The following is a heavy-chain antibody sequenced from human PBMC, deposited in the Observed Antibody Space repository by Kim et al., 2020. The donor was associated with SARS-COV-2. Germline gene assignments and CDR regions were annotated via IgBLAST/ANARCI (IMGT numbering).Heavy chain of an antibody. J-gene: IGHJ4*02. Sequence: SVKVSCKASGGTFSSYTISWVRQAPGQGLEWMGRIIPILGIANYAQKFQGRVTITADKSTSTAYMELSSLRSEDTAVYYCARGPGGYSYGRYFDYWGQGTLVTVSS. D-gene: IGHD5-18*01. CDR2: IIPILGIA. V-gene: IGHV1-69*02. CDR3: ARGPGGYSYGRYFDY. CDR1: GGTFSSYT.